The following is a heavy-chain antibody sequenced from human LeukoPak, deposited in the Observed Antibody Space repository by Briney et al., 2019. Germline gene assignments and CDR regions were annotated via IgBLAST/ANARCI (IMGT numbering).Heavy chain of an antibody. CDR3: AMDPGNMDTFDY. CDR2: FSGSGGST. V-gene: IGHV3-23*01. J-gene: IGHJ4*02. Sequence: GGSLRLSCEASGFTFSNYSMNWVRQAPGKGLEWVSAFSGSGGSTYYANSVKGRFTISRDNSKNTLYLQMNSLRAEDTALYYCAMDPGNMDTFDYWGQGTLVTVSS. CDR1: GFTFSNYS. D-gene: IGHD5-18*01.